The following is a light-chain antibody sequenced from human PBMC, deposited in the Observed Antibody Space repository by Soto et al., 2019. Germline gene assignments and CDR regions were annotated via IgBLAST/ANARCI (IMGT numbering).Light chain of an antibody. CDR1: QGISSF. CDR2: AAS. J-gene: IGKJ1*01. CDR3: QQLSGYPWT. Sequence: DIQLTQSPSFLSASIGDSVTFTCRASQGISSFLAWYQHTPGKAPKLLIYAASTLQSGVPSRFSGSGSGREFTLTINSLQPEDFATYYCQQLSGYPWTFGQGTKVEIK. V-gene: IGKV1-9*01.